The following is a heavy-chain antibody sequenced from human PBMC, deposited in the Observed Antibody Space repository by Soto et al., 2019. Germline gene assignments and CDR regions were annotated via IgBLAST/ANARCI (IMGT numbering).Heavy chain of an antibody. V-gene: IGHV3-53*01. D-gene: IGHD4-17*01. Sequence: HPGGSLRLSCAASGFIVSRNYMSWVRQAPGKGLECVSIIYSGGSTSYPDSVKGRFTISRDDSKNTVFLQMNSLRAEDTAVYYCATDYGGNSFWGQGTLVTVSS. CDR1: GFIVSRNY. CDR3: ATDYGGNSF. CDR2: IYSGGST. J-gene: IGHJ4*02.